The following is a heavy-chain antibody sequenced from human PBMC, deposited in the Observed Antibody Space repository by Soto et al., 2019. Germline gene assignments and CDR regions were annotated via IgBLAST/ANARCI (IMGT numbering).Heavy chain of an antibody. CDR2: INPNSGGT. D-gene: IGHD2-15*01. Sequence: GASVKVSCKASGYTFTGYYMHWVRQAPGQGLEWMGWINPNSGGTNYAQKFKGWVTMTRDTSISTAYMELSRLRSDDTAVYYCARYHCSGGSCYNSVGYYYGMDVWGQGTTVTVSS. J-gene: IGHJ6*02. CDR3: ARYHCSGGSCYNSVGYYYGMDV. CDR1: GYTFTGYY. V-gene: IGHV1-2*04.